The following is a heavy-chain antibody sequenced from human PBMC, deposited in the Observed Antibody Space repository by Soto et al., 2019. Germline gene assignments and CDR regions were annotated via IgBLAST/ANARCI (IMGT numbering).Heavy chain of an antibody. Sequence: GGALRLACAASGFTFSIYAMGWVRQAPGKGLESVSAIRGSGGTTYYADSVNGRFTISIDNSKNTLYLQMNSLRAEDTAVYYCAKDRETWGRDYYASSGPFDYWGQGTMVTVSS. D-gene: IGHD3-22*01. CDR1: GFTFSIYA. V-gene: IGHV3-23*01. CDR3: AKDRETWGRDYYASSGPFDY. J-gene: IGHJ4*02. CDR2: IRGSGGTT.